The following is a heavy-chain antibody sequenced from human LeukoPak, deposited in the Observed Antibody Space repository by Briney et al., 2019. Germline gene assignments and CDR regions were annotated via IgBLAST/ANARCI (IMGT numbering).Heavy chain of an antibody. CDR2: ISGSGGST. J-gene: IGHJ4*02. CDR3: AGGESLRFLDY. V-gene: IGHV3-23*01. D-gene: IGHD3-3*01. Sequence: PGGSLRLSCAASGFTFSSYAMSWVRQAPGKGLEWVSAISGSGGSTYYADPVKGRFTISRDNSQNTLYLQMNSLRAEDTAVYYCAGGESLRFLDYWGQGTLVTVSS. CDR1: GFTFSSYA.